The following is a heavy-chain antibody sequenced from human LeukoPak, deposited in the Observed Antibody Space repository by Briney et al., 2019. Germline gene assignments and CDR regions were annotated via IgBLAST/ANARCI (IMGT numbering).Heavy chain of an antibody. CDR1: GYTFTSYA. V-gene: IGHV1-3*01. Sequence: ASVKVSCKASGYTFTSYAMHWVRQAPGQRLEWMGWINAGNGNTKYSQKFQGRVTMTTDTSTSTAYMELRSLRSDDTAVYYCARNPSSGNPFDYWGQGTLVTVSS. J-gene: IGHJ4*02. CDR3: ARNPSSGNPFDY. CDR2: INAGNGNT. D-gene: IGHD1-26*01.